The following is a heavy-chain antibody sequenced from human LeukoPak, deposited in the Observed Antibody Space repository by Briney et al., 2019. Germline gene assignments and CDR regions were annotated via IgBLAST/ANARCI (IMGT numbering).Heavy chain of an antibody. V-gene: IGHV4-4*09. CDR3: ATWPAYYSPYLET. CDR2: IYTSGST. Sequence: SETLSLTCTVSGGSISSYYWSWIRQPPGKGLEWIGYIYTSGSTNYNPSLKSRVTISVDTSKNQFSLKLSSVTAADTVVYYCATWPAYYSPYLETWGQGTLVTVSS. D-gene: IGHD3-22*01. J-gene: IGHJ4*02. CDR1: GGSISSYY.